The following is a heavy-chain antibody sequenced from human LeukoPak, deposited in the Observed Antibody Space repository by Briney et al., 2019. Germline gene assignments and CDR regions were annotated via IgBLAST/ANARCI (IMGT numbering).Heavy chain of an antibody. Sequence: PSETLSLTCTVSGGSISSSSYYWGWIRQPPGKGLEWIGSIYYSGSTYYNPSLKSRVTISVDTSKNQFSLKLSSVTTADTAVYYCARVLMATYCYDSSPHWGQGTLVTVSS. V-gene: IGHV4-39*01. CDR1: GGSISSSSYY. CDR2: IYYSGST. CDR3: ARVLMATYCYDSSPH. J-gene: IGHJ4*02. D-gene: IGHD3-22*01.